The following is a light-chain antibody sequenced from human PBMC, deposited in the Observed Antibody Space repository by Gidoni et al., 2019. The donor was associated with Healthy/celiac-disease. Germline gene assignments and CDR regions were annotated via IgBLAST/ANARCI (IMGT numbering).Light chain of an antibody. CDR3: SSYTSSSTLYV. J-gene: IGLJ1*01. Sequence: QSALTQPASVSVSPGQSITISCTGTSSDVGGYNYVSWYQQPPGKAPKLMIYEVSNRPSGVSNRFSGSKSGNTASLTISGLQAEDEADYYCSSYTSSSTLYVFGTGTKVTVL. CDR1: SSDVGGYNY. V-gene: IGLV2-14*01. CDR2: EVS.